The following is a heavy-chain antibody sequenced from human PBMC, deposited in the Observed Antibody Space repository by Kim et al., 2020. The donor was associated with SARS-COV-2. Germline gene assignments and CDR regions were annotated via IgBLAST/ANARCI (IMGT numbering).Heavy chain of an antibody. CDR2: LHSDGRGA. Sequence: GGSLRLSCAASGFTFSSYAMGWVRQASGKGLEWVSTLHSDGRGAYYADSVRGRFTISRDNSRNTLFLQMNSLRAEDTAVYYCAKIIDHNLWSGFQHWGQGTLVTFSS. V-gene: IGHV3-23*05. D-gene: IGHD3-3*01. CDR1: GFTFSSYA. J-gene: IGHJ1*01. CDR3: AKIIDHNLWSGFQH.